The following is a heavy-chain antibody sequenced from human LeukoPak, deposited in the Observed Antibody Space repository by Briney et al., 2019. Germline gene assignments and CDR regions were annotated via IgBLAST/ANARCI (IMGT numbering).Heavy chain of an antibody. J-gene: IGHJ5*02. Sequence: PGGSLRLSCAASGFTFSSYSMNWVRQAPGKGLEWVSYISSTTSTIYYADSVKGRFTISRDNAKNSLYPQMNSLRAEDTAVYYCARDVTYYGGDWFDPWGQGTLVTVSS. V-gene: IGHV3-48*04. D-gene: IGHD4-23*01. CDR1: GFTFSSYS. CDR3: ARDVTYYGGDWFDP. CDR2: ISSTTSTI.